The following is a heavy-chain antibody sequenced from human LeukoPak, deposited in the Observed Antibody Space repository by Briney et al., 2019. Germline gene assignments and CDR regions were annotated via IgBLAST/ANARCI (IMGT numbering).Heavy chain of an antibody. Sequence: SETLSLTCTVSGGSISSYYWSWIRQPPGKGLEWIGYTYYSGSTNYNPSLKSRVTISVDMSKNQFSLKLSSVTAADTAVYYCARVDYDSSGYYAWYFDLWGRGTLVAVSS. D-gene: IGHD3-22*01. CDR3: ARVDYDSSGYYAWYFDL. CDR2: TYYSGST. J-gene: IGHJ2*01. V-gene: IGHV4-59*01. CDR1: GGSISSYY.